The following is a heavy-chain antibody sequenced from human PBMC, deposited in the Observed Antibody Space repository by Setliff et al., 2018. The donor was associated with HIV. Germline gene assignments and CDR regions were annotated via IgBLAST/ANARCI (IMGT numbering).Heavy chain of an antibody. D-gene: IGHD3-9*01. CDR1: GGSISNSRYY. CDR2: IYYSGST. J-gene: IGHJ4*02. CDR3: AAPRGMSTILVY. Sequence: TLSLTCTVSGGSISNSRYYWSWIRQPPGKGLEWIGSIYYSGSTYYNPSLKSRVTISVDTSKNQFSLKLSSVTAADTATYYCAAPRGMSTILVYWGQGSLVTVSS. V-gene: IGHV4-39*01.